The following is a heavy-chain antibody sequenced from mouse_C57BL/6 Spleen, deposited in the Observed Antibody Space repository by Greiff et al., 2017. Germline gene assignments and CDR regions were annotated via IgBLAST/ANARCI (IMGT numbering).Heavy chain of an antibody. J-gene: IGHJ4*01. V-gene: IGHV5-16*01. Sequence: LVESEGGLVQPGSSMKLSCTASGFTFSDYYMAWVRQVPEKGLEWVANINYDGSSTYYLDSLKSRFIISRDNAKNILYLQMSSLKSEDTATYYCAREGGYRSMDDWGQRTSVTVSS. CDR1: GFTFSDYY. CDR2: INYDGSST. CDR3: AREGGYRSMDD. D-gene: IGHD2-14*01.